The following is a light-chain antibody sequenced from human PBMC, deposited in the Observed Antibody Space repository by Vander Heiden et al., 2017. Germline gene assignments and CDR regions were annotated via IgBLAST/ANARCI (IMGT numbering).Light chain of an antibody. CDR3: HQRSNWL. V-gene: IGKV3-11*01. J-gene: IGKJ2*01. CDR1: QSVTNY. Sequence: EIVLTQSTATLSLSPGERATLSCRASQSVTNYVAWYQQKPGQAPRLLIYDASNRATGIPARFSGSGSGTDFTLTISSLEPEDFAVYYCHQRSNWLFGQGTKLEIK. CDR2: DAS.